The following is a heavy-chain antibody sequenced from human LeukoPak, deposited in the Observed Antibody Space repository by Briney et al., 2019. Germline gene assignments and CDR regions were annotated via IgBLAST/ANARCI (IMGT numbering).Heavy chain of an antibody. Sequence: ASVKVSCKASGYTFTSIGISWVRQAPGQGLEWMGWISSYNGNTNYAQKLQGTVTMTTDTSTSTAYMELRSLSSDDTAVYYCARAARYCSSTSCFAGIYYFDFWGQGTLVTVSS. CDR1: GYTFTSIG. D-gene: IGHD2-2*01. V-gene: IGHV1-18*04. J-gene: IGHJ4*02. CDR2: ISSYNGNT. CDR3: ARAARYCSSTSCFAGIYYFDF.